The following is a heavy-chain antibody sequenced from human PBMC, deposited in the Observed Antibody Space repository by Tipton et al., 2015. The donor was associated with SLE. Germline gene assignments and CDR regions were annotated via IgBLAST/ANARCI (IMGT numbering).Heavy chain of an antibody. CDR3: ARGNRARITIFGVGSRGLFFDL. CDR1: GGSFSGYY. CDR2: INHSGST. V-gene: IGHV4-34*01. J-gene: IGHJ2*01. Sequence: TLSLTCAVYGGSFSGYYWGWIRQPPGKGLEWIGEINHSGSTNYNPSLKSRVTLSVDTSKNQFSLKLSSVTAADTAVYYCARGNRARITIFGVGSRGLFFDLWGRCTLVTVSS. D-gene: IGHD3-3*01.